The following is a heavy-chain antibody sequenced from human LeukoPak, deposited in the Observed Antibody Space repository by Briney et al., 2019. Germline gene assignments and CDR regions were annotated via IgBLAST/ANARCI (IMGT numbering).Heavy chain of an antibody. Sequence: ASVKVSCKASGYTFSSYGISWVRQAPGQGLEWMGWISVYSGNTNYAQRFQGRVTMTTDTSTSTAYMELRSLRSDDTAMYYCARDANGVPGDYWGQGTLVTVSS. CDR3: ARDANGVPGDY. D-gene: IGHD2-8*01. V-gene: IGHV1-18*01. J-gene: IGHJ4*02. CDR2: ISVYSGNT. CDR1: GYTFSSYG.